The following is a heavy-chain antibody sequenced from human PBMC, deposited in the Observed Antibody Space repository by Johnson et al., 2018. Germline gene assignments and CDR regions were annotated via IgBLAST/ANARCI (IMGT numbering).Heavy chain of an antibody. CDR2: ISYDGSIN. CDR1: GFTFSNYA. V-gene: IGHV3-30-3*01. D-gene: IGHD2-2*01. Sequence: QVQLVQSGGGVVQPGRSXRLSCAASGFTFSNYAMHWVRQAPGKGLEWVAVISYDGSINYYADSVKGRFTISRDNSKNTLYLQMNSLRDEDTAGYYCARGPTLHSTFWERFDPWGQGSLVTVSS. CDR3: ARGPTLHSTFWERFDP. J-gene: IGHJ5*01.